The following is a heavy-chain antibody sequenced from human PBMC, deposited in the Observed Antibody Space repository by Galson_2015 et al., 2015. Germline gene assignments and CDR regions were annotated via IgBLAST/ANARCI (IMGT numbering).Heavy chain of an antibody. CDR1: GFTFSSYR. V-gene: IGHV3-48*02. D-gene: IGHD1-26*01. CDR2: ISSGSSTK. CDR3: ASWSSTPRAFDY. J-gene: IGHJ4*02. Sequence: SLRLSCAASGFTFSSYRMNWVRQAPGKGLEWVSYISSGSSTKYYADSVKGRFTISRDNAKNSLFLQMNSLRDEDTAVYYCASWSSTPRAFDYWGQGTLVTVSS.